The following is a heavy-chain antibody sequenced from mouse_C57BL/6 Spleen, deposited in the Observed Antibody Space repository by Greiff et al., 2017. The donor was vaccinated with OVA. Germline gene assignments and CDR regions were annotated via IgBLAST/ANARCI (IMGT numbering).Heavy chain of an antibody. D-gene: IGHD2-5*01. CDR3: AGEDYSNYDWYFDV. CDR1: GFTFSSYG. J-gene: IGHJ1*03. Sequence: EVQLVESGGDLVKPGGSLKLSCAASGFTFSSYGMSWVRQTPDKRLEWVATISRGGSYTYYPDSVKGRFTISRDNAKNTLYLQMSSLKSEDTALYYCAGEDYSNYDWYFDVWGTATTVTVSS. CDR2: ISRGGSYT. V-gene: IGHV5-6*01.